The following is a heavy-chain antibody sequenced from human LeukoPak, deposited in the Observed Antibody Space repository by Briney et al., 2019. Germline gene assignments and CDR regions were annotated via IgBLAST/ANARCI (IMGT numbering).Heavy chain of an antibody. CDR1: GDSISGYY. V-gene: IGHV4-59*01. CDR2: IYSSGST. J-gene: IGHJ4*02. Sequence: SETLSLTCTVSGDSISGYYWSWIRQPPGKGLEWIGFIYSSGSTNYNPSLKSRVTISVDTSKNQFALRVNSVTAADTAVYYCAREEMATKLRGTFDYWGQGTLVTVSS. D-gene: IGHD5-24*01. CDR3: AREEMATKLRGTFDY.